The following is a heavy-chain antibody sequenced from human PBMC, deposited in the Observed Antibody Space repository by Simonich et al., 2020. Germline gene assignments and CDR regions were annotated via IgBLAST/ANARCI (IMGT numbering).Heavy chain of an antibody. V-gene: IGHV4-39*01. J-gene: IGHJ3*02. CDR2: IYYSGST. CDR3: ARHAGFAFDI. Sequence: QLQLQESGPGLVKPSETLSLTCTVPGGSISSSSYYWGWIRQPPGKGLEGIGSIYYSGSTYQNPYLKSRVTISVDTSKNQFSLKLSSVTAADTAVYYCARHAGFAFDIWGQGTMVTVSS. CDR1: GGSISSSSYY. D-gene: IGHD6-13*01.